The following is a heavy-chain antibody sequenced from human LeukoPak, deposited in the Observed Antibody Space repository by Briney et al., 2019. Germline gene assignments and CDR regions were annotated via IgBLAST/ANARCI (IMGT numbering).Heavy chain of an antibody. CDR1: GGSISSGSYY. Sequence: SQTLSLTCTVSGGSISSGSYYWSWIRQPAGKGLEWIGRIYTSGSTNYNPSLKSRVTISVDTSKNQFSLKLSSVTAADTAVYYCARHGTGYSSSWYPSRGFDPWGQGTLVTVSS. CDR3: ARHGTGYSSSWYPSRGFDP. V-gene: IGHV4-61*02. D-gene: IGHD6-13*01. J-gene: IGHJ5*02. CDR2: IYTSGST.